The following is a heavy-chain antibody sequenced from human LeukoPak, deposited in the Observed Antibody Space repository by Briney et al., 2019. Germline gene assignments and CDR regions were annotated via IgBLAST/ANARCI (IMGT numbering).Heavy chain of an antibody. J-gene: IGHJ6*02. Sequence: GGSLRLSCAASGFTFSSYAMHWVRQAPGKGLEWVAVISYDGSNKYYADSVKGRFTISRDNSKNTLYLQMNSLRAEDTAVYYCARDQVPAAMPYHYYYYYGMDVWGQGTTVTVSS. CDR3: ARDQVPAAMPYHYYYYYGMDV. V-gene: IGHV3-30*04. CDR2: ISYDGSNK. CDR1: GFTFSSYA. D-gene: IGHD2-2*01.